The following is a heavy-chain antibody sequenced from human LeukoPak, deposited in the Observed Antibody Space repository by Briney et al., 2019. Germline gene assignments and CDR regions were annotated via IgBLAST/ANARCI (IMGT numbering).Heavy chain of an antibody. J-gene: IGHJ4*02. CDR1: GFTFSSYS. CDR2: ISGSGGNT. CDR3: AAVANTGFDY. Sequence: PGGSLRLSCAASGFTFSSYSMSWVRQAPGKGLEWVSAISGSGGNTYYADSVKGRFTISRDTSKNTLYLQMNSLRAEDTAVYCCAAVANTGFDYWGQGTLGTVSS. V-gene: IGHV3-23*01. D-gene: IGHD6-19*01.